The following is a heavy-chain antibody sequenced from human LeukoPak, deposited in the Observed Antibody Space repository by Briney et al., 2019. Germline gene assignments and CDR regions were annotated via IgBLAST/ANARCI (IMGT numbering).Heavy chain of an antibody. CDR3: ARHVGGSGGINYYGLDV. J-gene: IGHJ6*02. Sequence: SETLSLTCTVSGGSISSHYWSWIRQPPGKGLEWIGYIYYSGSTNYNPSLKSRVTISVDTSKNQFSLKLSSVTAADTAVYYCARHVGGSGGINYYGLDVWGQGTTVTVSS. V-gene: IGHV4-59*11. D-gene: IGHD3-10*01. CDR1: GGSISSHY. CDR2: IYYSGST.